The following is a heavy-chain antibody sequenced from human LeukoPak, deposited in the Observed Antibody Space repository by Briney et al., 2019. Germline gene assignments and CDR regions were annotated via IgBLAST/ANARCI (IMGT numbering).Heavy chain of an antibody. J-gene: IGHJ6*03. CDR3: AREDSGSYYNFYYFYMDV. CDR2: IYPSGNT. Sequence: PSETLSLTCSVSGGSFSNHFRSWVRQPAGKGLEWIGRIYPSGNTNYNPSLKSRVTLSVDTSKTQFYLSLSSVTAADTAVYYCAREDSGSYYNFYYFYMDVWGKGTTVTISS. D-gene: IGHD3-10*01. V-gene: IGHV4-4*07. CDR1: GGSFSNHF.